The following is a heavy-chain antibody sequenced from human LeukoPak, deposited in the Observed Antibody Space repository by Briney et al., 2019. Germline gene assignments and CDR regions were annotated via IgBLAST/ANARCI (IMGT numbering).Heavy chain of an antibody. J-gene: IGHJ5*02. CDR2: IYTSGST. D-gene: IGHD2-2*01. V-gene: IGHV4-4*07. Sequence: SETLSLTCTVSGGSISSHYWSWIRQPAGKGLEWIGRIYTSGSTNYNPSLKSRVTMSVDTSKNQFSLKLSSVTAADTAVYYCARGPGVPAAISSWFDPWGQGTLVTVSS. CDR3: ARGPGVPAAISSWFDP. CDR1: GGSISSHY.